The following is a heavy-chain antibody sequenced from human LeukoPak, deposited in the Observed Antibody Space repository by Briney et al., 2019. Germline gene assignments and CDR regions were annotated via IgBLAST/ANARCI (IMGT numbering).Heavy chain of an antibody. D-gene: IGHD3-10*01. J-gene: IGHJ4*02. Sequence: GESLKISCKGSGYSFSNNWIGWVRQMPGKGLEWMGIIYPDDSDTRYNPSFQGQVTISADKSINTAYLQWSSLKASDTAMYYCARRKIVVRGPVYFDYWGQGTLVTVSS. CDR1: GYSFSNNW. CDR3: ARRKIVVRGPVYFDY. V-gene: IGHV5-51*01. CDR2: IYPDDSDT.